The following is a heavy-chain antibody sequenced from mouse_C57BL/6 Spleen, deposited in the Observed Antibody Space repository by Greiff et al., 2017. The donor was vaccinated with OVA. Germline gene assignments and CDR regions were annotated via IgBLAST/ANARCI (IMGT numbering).Heavy chain of an antibody. J-gene: IGHJ2*01. CDR3: ARWDYSNDY. D-gene: IGHD2-5*01. CDR1: GYTFTSYW. CDR2: IYTSDSET. Sequence: QVQLQQSGAELVRPGSSVKLSCKASGYTFTSYWMDWVKQRPGQGLEWIGNIYTSDSETHYNQSFKDKATLTLDKSSSTAYMQLSSLTSEDSAVYYSARWDYSNDYWGQGTTLTVSS. V-gene: IGHV1-61*01.